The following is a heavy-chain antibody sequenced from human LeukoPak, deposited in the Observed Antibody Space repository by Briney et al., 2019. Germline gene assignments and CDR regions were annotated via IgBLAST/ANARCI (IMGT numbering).Heavy chain of an antibody. CDR2: ISAYNGNT. CDR3: ARVRYYYGSGSNNWFDP. D-gene: IGHD3-10*01. V-gene: IGHV1-18*01. Sequence: ASMKVSCKASGYTFTSYGIIWVRQAPGQGLEWMGWISAYNGNTNYAQKLQGRVTMTTDTSTSTAYMELRSLRSDDTAVYYCARVRYYYGSGSNNWFDPWGQGTLVTVSS. J-gene: IGHJ5*02. CDR1: GYTFTSYG.